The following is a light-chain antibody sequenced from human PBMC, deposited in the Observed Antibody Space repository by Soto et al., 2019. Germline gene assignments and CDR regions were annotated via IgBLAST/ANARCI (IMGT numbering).Light chain of an antibody. Sequence: IQMSQSPSTLSAFVGDRVTITCRASQSIDTWVAWYQQKPGKAPKLLIYKASTLQSGVPSRFSGSGSGTEFTLTISSLQPDDFATYHCLQYNSYRTFGQGTKVDSK. CDR3: LQYNSYRT. CDR2: KAS. CDR1: QSIDTW. J-gene: IGKJ1*01. V-gene: IGKV1-5*03.